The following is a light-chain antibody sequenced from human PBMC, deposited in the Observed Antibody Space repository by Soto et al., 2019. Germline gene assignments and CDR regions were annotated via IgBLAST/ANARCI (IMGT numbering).Light chain of an antibody. CDR3: QQYNSFPGT. Sequence: DIQMTQSPSTLSASVGDRVTITCRASQSSAWLAWYQQKPGKAPKLLMSKTSTLANGVPSRFSGSGSGTEFTLTISSLQPDDFAIYYCQQYNSFPGTFGQGTKVE. V-gene: IGKV1-5*03. CDR2: KTS. J-gene: IGKJ1*01. CDR1: QSSAW.